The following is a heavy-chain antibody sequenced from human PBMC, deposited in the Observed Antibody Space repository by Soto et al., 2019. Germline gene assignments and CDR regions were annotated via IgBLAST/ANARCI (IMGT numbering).Heavy chain of an antibody. CDR2: INVGNGDT. D-gene: IGHD2-8*02. Sequence: ASVKVSCKASGYTFTKYGIHWVRQAPGQRLEWMGWINVGNGDTKYSQKFQGRVTITRDTSASTAYMELSSLRSEDTAVNYRARGVYGTGFSHNWFDPWGQGTLVTVSS. CDR1: GYTFTKYG. V-gene: IGHV1-3*01. CDR3: ARGVYGTGFSHNWFDP. J-gene: IGHJ5*01.